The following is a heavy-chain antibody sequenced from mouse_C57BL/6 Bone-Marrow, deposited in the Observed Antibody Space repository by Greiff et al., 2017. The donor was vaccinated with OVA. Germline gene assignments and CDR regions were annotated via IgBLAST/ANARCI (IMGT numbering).Heavy chain of an antibody. CDR1: GFTFSSYA. Sequence: DVKLVESGGGLVKPGGSLKLSCAASGFTFSSYAMSWVRQTPEKRLEWVATISDGGSYTYYPDNVKGRFTISRDNAKNNLYLQMSHLKSEDTAMYYCAKGHYYCSSPYYAMDYWGQGTSVTVSS. J-gene: IGHJ4*01. CDR3: AKGHYYCSSPYYAMDY. V-gene: IGHV5-4*03. D-gene: IGHD1-1*01. CDR2: ISDGGSYT.